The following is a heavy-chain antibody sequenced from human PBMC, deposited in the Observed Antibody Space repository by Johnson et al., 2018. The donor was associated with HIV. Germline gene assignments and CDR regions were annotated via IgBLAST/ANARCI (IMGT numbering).Heavy chain of an antibody. V-gene: IGHV3-7*03. CDR2: IKQDGSEK. CDR1: RFTFSSYW. Sequence: VQLVESGGGLVQPGGSLRLSCAASRFTFSSYWMTWVRQAPGKGLEWVANIKQDGSEKHYVDSVKGRFTISRDDSKNTLYLQMNSLKTEDTAVYYCTTDRIWGQGTMVTVSS. CDR3: TTDRI. J-gene: IGHJ3*02.